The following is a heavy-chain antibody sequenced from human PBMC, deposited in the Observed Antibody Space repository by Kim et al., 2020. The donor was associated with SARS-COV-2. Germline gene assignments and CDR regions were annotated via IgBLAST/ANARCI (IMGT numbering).Heavy chain of an antibody. CDR1: GYTFTAHW. V-gene: IGHV5-10-1*01. CDR2: IDPTDSYT. D-gene: IGHD2-2*01. CDR3: ARHSCASISCYHDF. J-gene: IGHJ4*02. Sequence: GESLKISCKASGYTFTAHWITWVRQTPGKGLEWMGRIDPTDSYTHYGPSFQGHVTLSRDRSITTAYLQLSSLRDSDTAIYFCARHSCASISCYHDFWGQGTLVTVSS.